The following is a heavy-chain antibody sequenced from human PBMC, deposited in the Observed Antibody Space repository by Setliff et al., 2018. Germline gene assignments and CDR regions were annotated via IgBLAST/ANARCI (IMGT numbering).Heavy chain of an antibody. CDR3: AREKGDPNYNFWSGYYLYYYYGMDV. D-gene: IGHD3-3*01. J-gene: IGHJ6*02. V-gene: IGHV4-39*07. Sequence: SETLSLTCTVSGGSISSSIYYWGWIRQPPGKGLEWIGSIYYSGSTYYNPSLKSRVTISVDTSKNQFSLKLSSVTAADTAVYYCAREKGDPNYNFWSGYYLYYYYGMDVWGQGTTVTVSS. CDR1: GGSISSSIYY. CDR2: IYYSGST.